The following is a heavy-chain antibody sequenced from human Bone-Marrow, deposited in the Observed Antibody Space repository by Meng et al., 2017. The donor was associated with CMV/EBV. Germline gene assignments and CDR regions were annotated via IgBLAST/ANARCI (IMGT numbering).Heavy chain of an antibody. V-gene: IGHV1-46*01. CDR3: ARDHGVVPAAIRGNQRGKFTYYYYGMDV. Sequence: ASVKVSCKASGYTFTSYYMHWVRQAPGQGLEWMGIINPSGGSTSYAQKFQGRVTMTRDTSTSTVYMELSSLRSEDTAVYYCARDHGVVPAAIRGNQRGKFTYYYYGMDVWGQGTTVTVSS. CDR2: INPSGGST. D-gene: IGHD2-2*02. J-gene: IGHJ6*02. CDR1: GYTFTSYY.